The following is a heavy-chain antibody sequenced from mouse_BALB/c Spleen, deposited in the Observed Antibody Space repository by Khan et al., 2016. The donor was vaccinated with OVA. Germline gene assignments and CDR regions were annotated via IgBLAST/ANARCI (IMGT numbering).Heavy chain of an antibody. J-gene: IGHJ3*01. V-gene: IGHV14-3*02. CDR1: GFTIKDTY. CDR2: IDPTNDNI. D-gene: IGHD2-1*01. Sequence: EVELLESGAELVKPGASMKLSCTASGFTIKDTYMHWVKQRPEQGLEWIGRIDPTNDNIKYDPKFQDKATITADTSSNTAYLHLSSLTSEDTAVYYCATLNGNAIAYWGQGTLVSVSA. CDR3: ATLNGNAIAY.